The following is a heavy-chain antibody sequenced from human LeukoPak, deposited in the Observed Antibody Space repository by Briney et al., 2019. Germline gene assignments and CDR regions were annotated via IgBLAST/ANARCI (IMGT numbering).Heavy chain of an antibody. J-gene: IGHJ4*02. Sequence: GGSLRLSCAASGFTFSSYGMHWVRQAPGKGLEWVAVIWYDGSNKYYADSVKGRFTISRDNSKNTLYLQMDSLRAEDTAVYYCARDSAIAVGDYWGQGTLVTVSS. V-gene: IGHV3-33*01. CDR1: GFTFSSYG. CDR2: IWYDGSNK. D-gene: IGHD6-19*01. CDR3: ARDSAIAVGDY.